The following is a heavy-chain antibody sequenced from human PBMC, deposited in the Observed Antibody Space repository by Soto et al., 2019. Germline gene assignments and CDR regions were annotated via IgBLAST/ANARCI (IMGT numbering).Heavy chain of an antibody. V-gene: IGHV1-58*01. D-gene: IGHD2-15*01. J-gene: IGHJ4*02. CDR1: GFMFTSSA. CDR3: ARGRWYGGVVAATGPYLDY. CDR2: LVVDSGNT. Sequence: SVKVSCKTSGFMFTSSAVQWVRQARGQRLEWIGWLVVDSGNTHYAQHFQERVTLTRDMSTGTAYMELSSLRSEDTAVYYCARGRWYGGVVAATGPYLDYWGQGTLVTVSS.